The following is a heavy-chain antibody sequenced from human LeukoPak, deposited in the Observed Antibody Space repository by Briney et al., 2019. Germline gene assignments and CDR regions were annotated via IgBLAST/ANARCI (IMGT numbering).Heavy chain of an antibody. CDR3: ARARGYSIMSTAYAFDI. Sequence: GGSLRLSCATSGFTFSTFWMHWVRQGPGKGLVWVSRIKGDGSIVSYADSVKGRFTISRDNAKNSLYLQMSSLRAGDTAVYYCARARGYSIMSTAYAFDIWGQGTMVTVSS. CDR1: GFTFSTFW. CDR2: IKGDGSIV. D-gene: IGHD5/OR15-5a*01. J-gene: IGHJ3*02. V-gene: IGHV3-74*01.